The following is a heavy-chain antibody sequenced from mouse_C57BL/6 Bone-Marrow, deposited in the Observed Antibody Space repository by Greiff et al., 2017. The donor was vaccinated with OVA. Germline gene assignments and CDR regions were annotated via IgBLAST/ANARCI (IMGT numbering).Heavy chain of an antibody. CDR3: AKLGRGYFDV. Sequence: QVQLQQSGAELVRPGTSVKMSCKASGYTFTNYWIGWAKQRPGHGLAWIGDIYPGGGYTNYNEKFKGKATLTAYKSSSTAYMQFSSLTSEDSAIYYCAKLGRGYFDVWGTGTTVTVSS. D-gene: IGHD4-1*01. CDR1: GYTFTNYW. CDR2: IYPGGGYT. J-gene: IGHJ1*03. V-gene: IGHV1-63*01.